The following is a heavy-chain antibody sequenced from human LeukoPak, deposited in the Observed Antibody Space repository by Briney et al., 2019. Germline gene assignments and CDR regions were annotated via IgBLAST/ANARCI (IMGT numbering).Heavy chain of an antibody. J-gene: IGHJ4*02. CDR1: GGSISSSNW. CDR3: ARDEVVAATPFDY. Sequence: SETLSLTCAVSGGSISSSNWWSWVRQPPGKGLEWIGEIYHSGSTNYNPSLKSRVTMSVDTSKNQFSLKLSSVTAADTAVYYCARDEVVAATPFDYWGQGTLVTVSS. CDR2: IYHSGST. D-gene: IGHD2-15*01. V-gene: IGHV4-4*02.